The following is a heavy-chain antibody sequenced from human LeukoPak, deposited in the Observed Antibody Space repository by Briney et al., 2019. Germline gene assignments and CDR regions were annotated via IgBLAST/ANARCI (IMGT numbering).Heavy chain of an antibody. D-gene: IGHD2-15*01. J-gene: IGHJ4*02. CDR3: ASHPPRYCSGGSCYPLFDY. V-gene: IGHV3-21*04. Sequence: PGGSLILSCAASGFTFSSYSMNCVRQAPGKGLEWVSSIISSSSYIYYADSVQGRFTISRDNAKNSLYLQMNSLRAEDTAVYYCASHPPRYCSGGSCYPLFDYWGQGTLVTVSS. CDR1: GFTFSSYS. CDR2: IISSSSYI.